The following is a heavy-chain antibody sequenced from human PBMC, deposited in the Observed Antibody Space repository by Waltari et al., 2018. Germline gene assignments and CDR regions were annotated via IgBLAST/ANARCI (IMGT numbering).Heavy chain of an antibody. J-gene: IGHJ6*02. V-gene: IGHV1-18*01. CDR3: AREEEITGGGMDV. D-gene: IGHD2-8*02. CDR2: ISAYNGNT. CDR1: GYTFTSYG. Sequence: QVQLVQSGAEVKKPGASVKVSCTASGYTFTSYGISWVRQAPGQGREWMGWISAYNGNTNYAQKLQGRVTMTTDTATSAAYMEVRSLRSDDPAVYYCAREEEITGGGMDVWGPGTTVTVSS.